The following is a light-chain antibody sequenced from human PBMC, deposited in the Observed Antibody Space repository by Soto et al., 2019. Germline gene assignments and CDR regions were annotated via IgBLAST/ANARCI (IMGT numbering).Light chain of an antibody. J-gene: IGLJ1*01. CDR2: GNS. Sequence: QSVLTQPPSVSGAPGQRVTISCTGSSSNIGAGYDVHWYQQLPGTAPKLLIYGNSNRPSGVPDRFSGSKSGTSASLAITGLQAEDEADYYCQSYYSSRSGIDVFGTGTKLTVL. V-gene: IGLV1-40*01. CDR3: QSYYSSRSGIDV. CDR1: SSNIGAGYD.